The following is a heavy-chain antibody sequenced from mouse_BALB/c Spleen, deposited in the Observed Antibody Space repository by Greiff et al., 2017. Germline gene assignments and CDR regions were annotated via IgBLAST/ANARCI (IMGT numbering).Heavy chain of an antibody. D-gene: IGHD1-1*01. CDR2: IRNKANGYTT. J-gene: IGHJ1*01. CDR3: ARDDTTDWYFDV. Sequence: EVKLVESGGGLVQPGGSLRLSCATSGFTFTDYYMSWVRQPPGKALEWLGFIRNKANGYTTEYSASVKGRFTISRDNSQSILYLQMNTLRAEDSATYYCARDDTTDWYFDVWGAGTTVTVSS. CDR1: GFTFTDYY. V-gene: IGHV7-3*02.